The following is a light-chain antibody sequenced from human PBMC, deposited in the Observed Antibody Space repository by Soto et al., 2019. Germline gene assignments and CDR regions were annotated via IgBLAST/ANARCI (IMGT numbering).Light chain of an antibody. CDR3: LQDYIYPRS. CDR2: GAS. V-gene: IGKV1-6*01. CDR1: QGIRGA. Sequence: AIQMTQSPSSLSASVGDRVTITCRASQGIRGALGWYQQKPGKAPKILIYGASSLHSEVPSRFSGSGSGTDFTLTISSLQPEEFASYYCLQDYIYPRSFGQGTKVEIK. J-gene: IGKJ1*01.